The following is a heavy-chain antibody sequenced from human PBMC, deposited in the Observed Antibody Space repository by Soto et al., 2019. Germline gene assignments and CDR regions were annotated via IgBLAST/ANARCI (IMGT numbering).Heavy chain of an antibody. Sequence: PGGSLRLSCAASGFTFSSYGMHWVRQAPGKGLEWVAVISFDGKNKLYADSVKGRLTISRDNSENTLYLQMNSLRAEDTAVYYCAKDQDIAAAEYYFDYWGQGTLVTVSS. V-gene: IGHV3-30*18. CDR1: GFTFSSYG. D-gene: IGHD6-13*01. J-gene: IGHJ4*02. CDR3: AKDQDIAAAEYYFDY. CDR2: ISFDGKNK.